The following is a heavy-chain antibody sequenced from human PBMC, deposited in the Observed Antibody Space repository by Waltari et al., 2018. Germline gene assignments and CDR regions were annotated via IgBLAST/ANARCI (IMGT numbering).Heavy chain of an antibody. CDR3: AKDRHSSSYFDY. V-gene: IGHV3-30*02. J-gene: IGHJ4*02. CDR2: IRYDGSNK. D-gene: IGHD6-6*01. CDR1: GFTFSSYG. Sequence: QVQLVESGGGVVQPGGSLRLSCAASGFTFSSYGMHWVRQAPGKGLGWVAFIRYDGSNKYYADSVKGRFTISRDNSKNTLYLQMNSLRAEDTAVYYCAKDRHSSSYFDYWGQGTLVTVSS.